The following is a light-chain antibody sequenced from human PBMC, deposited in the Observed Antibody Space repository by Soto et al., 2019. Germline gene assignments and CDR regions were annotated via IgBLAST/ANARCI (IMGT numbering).Light chain of an antibody. V-gene: IGLV2-14*03. CDR2: DVS. Sequence: QSALTQPASVSGSPGQSITISCTGTSSDVGGYNYVSWYQHHPGKAPKLMIYDVSNRPSGVSNRFSGSKSVNTASLIISGLQAEDEADYYCSSYTSSSTLSTDVFGTGTKLTVL. CDR3: SSYTSSSTLSTDV. CDR1: SSDVGGYNY. J-gene: IGLJ1*01.